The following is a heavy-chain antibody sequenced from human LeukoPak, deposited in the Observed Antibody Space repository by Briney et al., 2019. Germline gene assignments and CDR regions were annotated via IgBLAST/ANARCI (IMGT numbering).Heavy chain of an antibody. D-gene: IGHD1-20*01. J-gene: IGHJ4*02. CDR3: ARGGVRYNWITTG. Sequence: GGSLRLSCAASGFTFSRNWMSWVRQAPGKGLEWVASIKQDGSEKNYVDSVKGRFTISRDNAKNTLYLQMNSLRAEDTAVYYCARGGVRYNWITTGWGQGTLVTVSS. CDR2: IKQDGSEK. CDR1: GFTFSRNW. V-gene: IGHV3-7*01.